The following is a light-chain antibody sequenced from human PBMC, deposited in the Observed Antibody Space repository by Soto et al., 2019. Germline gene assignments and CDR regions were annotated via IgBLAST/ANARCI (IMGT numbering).Light chain of an antibody. Sequence: EVGMTQSPATLSVSLGDRATLSCRASQSVSSNLAWYQQKPGQAPRLLIYGASTRATGIPARFSGSGSGTEFTLTISSLQSEDFAVYSCQQYNNWPLTFGGGTKVDIK. CDR2: GAS. CDR1: QSVSSN. V-gene: IGKV3-15*01. CDR3: QQYNNWPLT. J-gene: IGKJ4*01.